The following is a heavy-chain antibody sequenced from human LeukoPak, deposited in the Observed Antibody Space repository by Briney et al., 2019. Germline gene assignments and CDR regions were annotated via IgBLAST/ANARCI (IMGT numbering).Heavy chain of an antibody. CDR2: IYYSGST. CDR1: GGSINSYY. V-gene: IGHV4-59*01. J-gene: IGHJ6*03. D-gene: IGHD3-10*01. CDR3: ARAQGVRGVIHYYYYYMDV. Sequence: SETLSLTCTVSGGSINSYYWSWIRQPPGKGLEWIGYIYYSGSTNYNPSLKSRVTISVDTSKNQFSLKLSSVTAADTAVYYCARAQGVRGVIHYYYYYMDVWGKGTTVTISS.